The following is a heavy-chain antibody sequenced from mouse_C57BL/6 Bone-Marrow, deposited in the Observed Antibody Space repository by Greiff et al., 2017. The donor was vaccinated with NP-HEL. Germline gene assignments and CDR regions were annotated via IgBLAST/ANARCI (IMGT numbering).Heavy chain of an antibody. V-gene: IGHV2-2*01. J-gene: IGHJ4*01. CDR1: GFSLTSYG. CDR3: AREVYSRAMDY. Sequence: VQRVESGPGLVQPSQSLSITCTVSGFSLTSYGVHWVRQSPGKGLEWLGVIWSGGSTDYTAAFISRLSISNDNSKSQVFFKMNSLQAEDTAIYYCAREVYSRAMDYWGQGTSVTVSS. CDR2: IWSGGST. D-gene: IGHD2-1*01.